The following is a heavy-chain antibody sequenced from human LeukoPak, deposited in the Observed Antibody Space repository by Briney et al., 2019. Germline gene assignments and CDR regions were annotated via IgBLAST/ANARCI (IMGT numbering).Heavy chain of an antibody. Sequence: SETLSLTCTVSGGSISSSSYYWGWIRQPPGKGLEWIGSIYYSGSTYYNPSLKSRVTISVDTSKNQFSLKLSSVTAADTAVYYCARARLVSSPLGYWGQGTLVTVSS. CDR3: ARARLVSSPLGY. J-gene: IGHJ4*02. V-gene: IGHV4-39*07. CDR1: GGSISSSSYY. CDR2: IYYSGST. D-gene: IGHD2-2*01.